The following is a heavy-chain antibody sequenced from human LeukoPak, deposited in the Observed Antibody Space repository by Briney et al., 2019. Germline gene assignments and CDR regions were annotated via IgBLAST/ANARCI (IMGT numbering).Heavy chain of an antibody. Sequence: SETLSLTCTVSGGSISSYYWSWIRQPPGKGLEWIGYIYYSGSTNYNPSLKSRVTISVDTSKNQFSLKLSSVTAADTAVYYCARSIAAAGEQFDPWGQGTLDTVSS. CDR1: GGSISSYY. J-gene: IGHJ5*02. D-gene: IGHD6-13*01. CDR2: IYYSGST. V-gene: IGHV4-59*01. CDR3: ARSIAAAGEQFDP.